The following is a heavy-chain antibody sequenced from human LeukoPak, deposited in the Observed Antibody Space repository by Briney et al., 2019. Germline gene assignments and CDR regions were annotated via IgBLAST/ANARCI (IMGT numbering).Heavy chain of an antibody. CDR2: INPNSGGT. D-gene: IGHD3-10*01. CDR3: AREDGSGSDAFDI. CDR1: GYTFTGYY. J-gene: IGHJ3*02. V-gene: IGHV1-2*04. Sequence: ASVKVSCKASGYTFTGYYMHWVRQAPGQGLEWMGWINPNSGGTNYAQKFQGWVTMTRDTSISTAYMELSRLRSDDTAVYYCAREDGSGSDAFDIWGQGTMVTVSS.